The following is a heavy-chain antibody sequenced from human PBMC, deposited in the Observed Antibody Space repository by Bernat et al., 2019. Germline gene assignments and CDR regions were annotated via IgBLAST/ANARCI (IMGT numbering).Heavy chain of an antibody. D-gene: IGHD2-21*01. CDR3: AADVPSPLAQIDH. Sequence: EVLLVEAGGGLVKPGGSLRLSCAASGFTFSSAWMNWVRQAPGKGLEWVGRVRAKADGGTRDYAAPVGGRFTVSRDDSDNMSYLQMNSLNTEDTAVYYCAADVPSPLAQIDHWGQGILVTVSS. CDR1: GFTFSSAW. CDR2: VRAKADGGTR. J-gene: IGHJ4*02. V-gene: IGHV3-15*07.